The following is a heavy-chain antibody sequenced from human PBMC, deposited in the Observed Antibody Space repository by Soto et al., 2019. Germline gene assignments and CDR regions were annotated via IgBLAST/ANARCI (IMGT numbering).Heavy chain of an antibody. Sequence: EVELLESGGGLVQPGGSVRLSCAASGFTFRNYAMSWVRQAPGKGLEWVSSIHGEGAGSFYADAVKGRFTVSRDDSKQTLYLQMNSLRVDDTAVYYCVKDGVARNGNWDWFDPWGQGTLVTVAS. CDR1: GFTFRNYA. CDR3: VKDGVARNGNWDWFDP. V-gene: IGHV3-23*01. J-gene: IGHJ5*02. D-gene: IGHD6-19*01. CDR2: IHGEGAGS.